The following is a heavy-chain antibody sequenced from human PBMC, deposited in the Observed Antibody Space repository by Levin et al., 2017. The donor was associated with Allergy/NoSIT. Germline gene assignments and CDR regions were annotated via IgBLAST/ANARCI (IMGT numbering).Heavy chain of an antibody. V-gene: IGHV5-10-1*01. CDR1: GYSFTNYW. D-gene: IGHD6-19*01. Sequence: GGSLRLSCKGSGYSFTNYWISWVRQMPGKGLEWMGRIDPSDSYTSYSPSFQGHVTISADKSISTAYLQWSSLKASDTAMYYCARVISSGLYFDAFDIWGQGTMVTVSS. CDR2: IDPSDSYT. J-gene: IGHJ3*02. CDR3: ARVISSGLYFDAFDI.